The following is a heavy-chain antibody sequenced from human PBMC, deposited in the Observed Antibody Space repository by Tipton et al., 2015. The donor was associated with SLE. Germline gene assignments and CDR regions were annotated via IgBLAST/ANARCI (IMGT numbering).Heavy chain of an antibody. CDR2: INSDGSST. Sequence: GSLRLSCAASGFTFSSYWMHWVRQAPGKGLVWVSRINSDGSSTSYADSVKGRFTISRDNAKNTLYLQMNSLRAEGTAVYYCARDPSSSSVFDYWGQGTLVTVSS. V-gene: IGHV3-74*01. CDR3: ARDPSSSSVFDY. J-gene: IGHJ4*02. CDR1: GFTFSSYW. D-gene: IGHD6-6*01.